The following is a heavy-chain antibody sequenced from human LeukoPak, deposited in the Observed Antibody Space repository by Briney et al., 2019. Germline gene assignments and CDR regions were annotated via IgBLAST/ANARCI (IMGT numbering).Heavy chain of an antibody. D-gene: IGHD6-13*01. CDR3: ARDSVAVAGNPVGP. V-gene: IGHV4-30-4*01. J-gene: IGHJ5*02. CDR1: GGSISSGDYY. CDR2: IYYSGST. Sequence: SETLSLTCTVSGGSISSGDYYWSWIRQPPGKGLEWIGYIYYSGSTYYNPSLKGRVTISVDTSKNQFSLKLTSVTAADTAVYYCARDSVAVAGNPVGPWGQGTLVTVSS.